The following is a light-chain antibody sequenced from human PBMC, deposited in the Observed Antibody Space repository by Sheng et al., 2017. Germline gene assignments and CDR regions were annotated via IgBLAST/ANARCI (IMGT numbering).Light chain of an antibody. CDR1: SSNLGAGYD. V-gene: IGLV1-40*01. CDR2: NND. Sequence: QLVLTQPPSVSGAPGQRVTISCTGTSSNLGAGYDVRWCQQLPGTAPKLLIYNNDNRHSGVPDRFSGSKSGTSATLAITGLQAEDEADYYCQSYDSSLSGWVFGGGTKLTVL. J-gene: IGLJ3*02. CDR3: QSYDSSLSGWV.